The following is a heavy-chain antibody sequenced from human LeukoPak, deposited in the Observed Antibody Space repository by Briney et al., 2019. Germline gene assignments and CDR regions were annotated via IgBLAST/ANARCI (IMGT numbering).Heavy chain of an antibody. Sequence: PGGSLRLSCATSGFKFRSYAMNWVRQAPGKGLEWGSSIFPSGGEIHYADSVRGRFTISRDNSKSTLSLQMNSLRAEDTAAYYCVSGDYGTFDYWGQGTLVTVSS. CDR3: VSGDYGTFDY. CDR2: IFPSGGEI. V-gene: IGHV3-23*01. J-gene: IGHJ4*02. D-gene: IGHD4-17*01. CDR1: GFKFRSYA.